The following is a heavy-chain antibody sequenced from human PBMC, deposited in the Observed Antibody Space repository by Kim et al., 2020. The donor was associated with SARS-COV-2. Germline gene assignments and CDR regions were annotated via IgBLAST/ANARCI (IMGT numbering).Heavy chain of an antibody. CDR2: ISYDGSDK. J-gene: IGHJ4*02. D-gene: IGHD2-15*01. V-gene: IGHV3-30*18. Sequence: GGSLRLSCAAAGFTFSSNGIHWVRQAPGKGMEWVAVISYDGSDKYYADSVKGRFTISRDNSKNTLYLQMNGLRAEDTAVYYCAKDFGHCSGGSCFHLDHWGQGTLFTVSS. CDR3: AKDFGHCSGGSCFHLDH. CDR1: GFTFSSNG.